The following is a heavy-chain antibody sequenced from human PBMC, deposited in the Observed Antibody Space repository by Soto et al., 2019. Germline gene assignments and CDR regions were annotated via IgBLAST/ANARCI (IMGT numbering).Heavy chain of an antibody. Sequence: QLQLQESGPGLVKPSETLSLTCTVSGGSISSNNFFWGWIRQPPGKGLEWIGSIYNSGSTYYNPTLTSRVTISVDTSKNQFPLKLSSVTAADTAVYYCARPRWGYYYGMDVWGQGTTVTVSS. D-gene: IGHD1-26*01. CDR3: ARPRWGYYYGMDV. J-gene: IGHJ6*02. V-gene: IGHV4-39*01. CDR1: GGSISSNNFF. CDR2: IYNSGST.